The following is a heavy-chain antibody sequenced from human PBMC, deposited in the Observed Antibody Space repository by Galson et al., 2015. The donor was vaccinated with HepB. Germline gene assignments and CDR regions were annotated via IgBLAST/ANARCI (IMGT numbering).Heavy chain of an antibody. J-gene: IGHJ3*02. CDR2: INHSGST. Sequence: SETLSLTCAVYGGSFSGYYWSWIRQPPGKGLEWIGEINHSGSTSYNPSLKSRVTISVDTSKNQFSLKLSSVTAADTAVYYCATTWADAFDIWGQGTMVTVSS. V-gene: IGHV4-34*01. CDR3: ATTWADAFDI. CDR1: GGSFSGYY. D-gene: IGHD7-27*01.